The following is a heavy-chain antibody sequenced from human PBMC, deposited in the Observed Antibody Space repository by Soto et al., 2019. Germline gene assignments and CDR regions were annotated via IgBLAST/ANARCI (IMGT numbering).Heavy chain of an antibody. CDR3: ARDQRVPAAILGLWFDP. J-gene: IGHJ5*02. CDR1: GYTFTGYY. V-gene: IGHV1-2*02. CDR2: INPNSGGT. D-gene: IGHD2-2*02. Sequence: GASVKVSCKASGYTFTGYYMHWVRQAPGQGLEWMGWINPNSGGTNYAQKFQGRVTMTRDTSISTAYMELSRLRSDDTAVYYCARDQRVPAAILGLWFDPWGQGTLVTVSS.